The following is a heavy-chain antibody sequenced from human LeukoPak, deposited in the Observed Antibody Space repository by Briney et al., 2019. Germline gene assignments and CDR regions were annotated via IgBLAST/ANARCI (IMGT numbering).Heavy chain of an antibody. V-gene: IGHV3-9*03. Sequence: GGSPRLSCAASGFTFDDYAMHWVRQAPGKGLEWVSGISWNSGSIGYADSVKGRFTISRDNAKNSLYLQMNSLRAEDMALYYCAKGGSSSSSLGYFDYWGQGTLVTVSS. J-gene: IGHJ4*02. CDR2: ISWNSGSI. CDR3: AKGGSSSSSLGYFDY. CDR1: GFTFDDYA. D-gene: IGHD6-6*01.